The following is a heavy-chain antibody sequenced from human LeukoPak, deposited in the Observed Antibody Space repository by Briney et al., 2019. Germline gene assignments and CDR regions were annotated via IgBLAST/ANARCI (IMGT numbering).Heavy chain of an antibody. CDR1: GYTFTSYA. D-gene: IGHD1-26*01. CDR3: ARNGGSYRFDY. CDR2: INAGNGNT. Sequence: ASVKVSCKASGYTFTSYAMHWVRQAPGQRLEWMRWINAGNGNTKYSQKFQGRVTITRDTSASTAYMELSSLRSEDTAVYYCARNGGSYRFDYWGQGTLATVSS. V-gene: IGHV1-3*01. J-gene: IGHJ4*02.